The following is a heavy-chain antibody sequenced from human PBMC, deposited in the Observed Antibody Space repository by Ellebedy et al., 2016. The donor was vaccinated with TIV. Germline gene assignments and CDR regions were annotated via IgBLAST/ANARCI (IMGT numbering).Heavy chain of an antibody. CDR1: GLTLTSSA. D-gene: IGHD6-6*01. CDR3: AAPNSSGGPWYTSAMDV. J-gene: IGHJ6*02. V-gene: IGHV1-58*01. CDR2: IAVGSGIT. Sequence: AASVKVSCKASGLTLTSSAVQWVRQARGHPLEWVGWIAVGSGITNSAPKFHGRITVTCDMSTTTAHMELRSLRSEDTAVYYCAAPNSSGGPWYTSAMDVWGQGTTVTVSS.